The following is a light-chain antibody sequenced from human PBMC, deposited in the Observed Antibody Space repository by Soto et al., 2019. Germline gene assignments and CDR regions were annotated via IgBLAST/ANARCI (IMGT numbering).Light chain of an antibody. V-gene: IGKV3-15*01. CDR2: GAS. Sequence: EIVTTQSPATLSVSPGESAPLSFRASQSVSSNLAWYQQKPGQAPRLLIYGASTRATDIPARFSGSGSGTEFTLTISSLQSEDFAVYYCQQYNNWPPWTFGQGTKVDI. J-gene: IGKJ1*01. CDR3: QQYNNWPPWT. CDR1: QSVSSN.